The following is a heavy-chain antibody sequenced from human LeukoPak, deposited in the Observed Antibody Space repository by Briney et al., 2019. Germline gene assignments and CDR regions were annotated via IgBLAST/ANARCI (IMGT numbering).Heavy chain of an antibody. CDR1: GFTFSSYA. V-gene: IGHV3-23*01. Sequence: GGSLRLSCAASGFTFSSYAMSWVRQAPGKGLEWVSAISGSGGSTDYADSVKGRFTIPRDNSKNTMYLQMNSLRAEHTAVYYCAHLPIVVVPAAQDYGMDVWGQGPTVTVSS. CDR3: AHLPIVVVPAAQDYGMDV. J-gene: IGHJ6*02. CDR2: ISGSGGST. D-gene: IGHD2-2*01.